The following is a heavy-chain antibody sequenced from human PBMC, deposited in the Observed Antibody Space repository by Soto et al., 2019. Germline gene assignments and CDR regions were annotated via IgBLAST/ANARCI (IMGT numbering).Heavy chain of an antibody. CDR1: GGSFSGYY. CDR2: INHSGST. CDR3: ARARYYYDSSGYYIY. D-gene: IGHD3-22*01. Sequence: KPSETLSLTCAVYGGSFSGYYWSWIRQPPGKGLEWIGEINHSGSTNYNPSLKSRVTISVDTSKNQFSLKLSSVTAADTAVYYCARARYYYDSSGYYIYWGQGTLVTVSS. J-gene: IGHJ4*02. V-gene: IGHV4-34*01.